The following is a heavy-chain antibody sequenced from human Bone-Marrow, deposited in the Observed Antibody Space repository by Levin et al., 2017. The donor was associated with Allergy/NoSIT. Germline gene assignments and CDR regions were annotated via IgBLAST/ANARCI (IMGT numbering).Heavy chain of an antibody. J-gene: IGHJ6*02. CDR3: ARESGQLGYYNYYGMDV. CDR1: GFTISDYY. V-gene: IGHV3-11*05. D-gene: IGHD6-13*01. CDR2: IRSSSSYT. Sequence: GGSLRLSCAASGFTISDYYMSWIRQAQGKGLEWVSYIRSSSSYTNHADFVEGRFTISRDNAKNSLFLQMNSLRAEDTAVYYCARESGQLGYYNYYGMDVWGQGTTVTVSS.